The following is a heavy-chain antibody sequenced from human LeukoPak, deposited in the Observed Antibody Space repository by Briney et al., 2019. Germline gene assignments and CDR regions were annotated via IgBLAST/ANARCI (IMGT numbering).Heavy chain of an antibody. V-gene: IGHV4-59*01. CDR1: GGSISSYY. J-gene: IGHJ4*02. D-gene: IGHD3-9*01. Sequence: SETLSLTCTVSGGSISSYYWSWIRQPPGKGLEWIGYIYYSGSTNYNPSLKSRVTISVDTSKNQFSLKLSSVTAADTAVYYCARAFYDILTGPEHYFDYWGQGTLVTVSS. CDR2: IYYSGST. CDR3: ARAFYDILTGPEHYFDY.